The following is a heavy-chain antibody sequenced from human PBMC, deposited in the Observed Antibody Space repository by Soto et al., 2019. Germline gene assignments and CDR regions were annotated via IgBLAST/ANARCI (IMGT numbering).Heavy chain of an antibody. D-gene: IGHD1-1*01. Sequence: PGGSLRLSCAASGFTFISYGMHWVRQAPGKGLEWVSVISYDGINKYYADSVKGRLTISRDNSKNTLYLQMNSLRAEDTAVYYCAKSVYNWNDGFFDYWGQGTLVTVSS. V-gene: IGHV3-30*18. J-gene: IGHJ4*02. CDR2: ISYDGINK. CDR3: AKSVYNWNDGFFDY. CDR1: GFTFISYG.